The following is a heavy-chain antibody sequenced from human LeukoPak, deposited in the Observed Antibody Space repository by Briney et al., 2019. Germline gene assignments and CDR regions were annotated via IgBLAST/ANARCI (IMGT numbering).Heavy chain of an antibody. Sequence: GGSLRLSCAASGFTFSSYWMSWVRQAPGKGLEWVANIKQDGSEKYYVDSVKGRFTISRDNAKNSLYLQMNSLRAEDTAVYYCAKPHCSGGSCYYYYYMDVWGKGTTVTISS. D-gene: IGHD2-15*01. J-gene: IGHJ6*03. CDR3: AKPHCSGGSCYYYYYMDV. V-gene: IGHV3-7*03. CDR2: IKQDGSEK. CDR1: GFTFSSYW.